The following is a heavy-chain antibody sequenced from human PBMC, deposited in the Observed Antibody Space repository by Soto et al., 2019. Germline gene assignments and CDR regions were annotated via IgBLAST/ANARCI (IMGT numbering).Heavy chain of an antibody. CDR3: AGGGYYPPYYYYMDV. V-gene: IGHV4-59*01. CDR1: GGSISSYY. Sequence: QVQLQESGPGLVKPSETLSLTCTVSGGSISSYYWSWIRQPPGKGLEWIGYIYYSGSTNYNPSLSRVVTPVVATSKNYFPRMRSAVAAAETAVYYCAGGGYYPPYYYYMDVWGKGTTVTVSS. J-gene: IGHJ6*03. D-gene: IGHD2-15*01. CDR2: IYYSGST.